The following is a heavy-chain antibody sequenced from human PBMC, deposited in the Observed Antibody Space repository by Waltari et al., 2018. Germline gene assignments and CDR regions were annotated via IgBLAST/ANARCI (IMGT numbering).Heavy chain of an antibody. V-gene: IGHV3-30*18. CDR1: GFTFSDYG. CDR3: AKVPVRYGPGDGAFHY. D-gene: IGHD3-9*01. CDR2: ISYDGNNI. Sequence: QVQLVESGGGVVQPGRSLRLSCAASGFTFSDYGMPWVRQAPGKGLEWVALISYDGNNIYYAGSVKGRFTISRDNSKNTLYLQMNSLRAEDTAVYYCAKVPVRYGPGDGAFHYWGQGTLVTVSS. J-gene: IGHJ4*02.